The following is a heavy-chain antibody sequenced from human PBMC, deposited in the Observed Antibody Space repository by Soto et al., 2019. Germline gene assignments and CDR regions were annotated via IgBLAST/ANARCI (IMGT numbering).Heavy chain of an antibody. CDR3: AREEADSSADLIDP. Sequence: EVQLVESGGGLVQPGESLRLSCAASGFTFSSYWMSWVRQAPGKGLEWVANIKQDGSEKYYVDSVKGRFTISKDNAKNSRYLQMNSLRAEDTAVYYCAREEADSSADLIDPWGQGTLVTVSS. J-gene: IGHJ5*02. D-gene: IGHD6-19*01. CDR2: IKQDGSEK. CDR1: GFTFSSYW. V-gene: IGHV3-7*01.